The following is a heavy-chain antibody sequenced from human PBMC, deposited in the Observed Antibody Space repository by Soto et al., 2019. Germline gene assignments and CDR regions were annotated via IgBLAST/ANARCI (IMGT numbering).Heavy chain of an antibody. CDR1: GFTFSSYA. V-gene: IGHV3-30-3*01. J-gene: IGHJ3*02. Sequence: SLRLSCAASGFTFSSYAMHWVRQAPGKGLEWVAVISYDGSNKYYADSVKGRFTISRDNSKNTLYLQMNSLRAEDTAAYYCARGSGDAFDIWGQGTMVTVS. CDR2: ISYDGSNK. CDR3: ARGSGDAFDI. D-gene: IGHD3-10*01.